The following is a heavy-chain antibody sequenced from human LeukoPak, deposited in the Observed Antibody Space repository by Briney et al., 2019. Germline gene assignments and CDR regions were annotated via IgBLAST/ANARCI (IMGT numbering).Heavy chain of an antibody. CDR1: GYTFTSYA. D-gene: IGHD6-19*01. J-gene: IGHJ4*02. Sequence: SVKVSCKSSGYTFTSYAMHWVRQAPGQRLEWMGWINAGNGNTKYSQKFQGRVTITRDTSARTAYMELSSLRSEDTAVYYCARLEYSSGWYYFDYWGQGTLVTVSS. CDR3: ARLEYSSGWYYFDY. CDR2: INAGNGNT. V-gene: IGHV1-3*01.